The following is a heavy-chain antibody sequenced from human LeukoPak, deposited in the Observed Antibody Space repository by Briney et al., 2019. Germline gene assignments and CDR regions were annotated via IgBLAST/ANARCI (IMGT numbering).Heavy chain of an antibody. V-gene: IGHV3-66*04. CDR1: GFTVSSDF. CDR2: LYSGGNT. CDR3: ARRRGTTVTTYQVY. Sequence: GGSLRLSCAASGFTVSSDFMIWVRQAPGRGLEWVSILYSGGNTCYAGSVKGRFTISRDNSKNTLYLQMNSLRAEDTAVYYCARRRGTTVTTYQVYWGQGTLVTVSS. J-gene: IGHJ4*02. D-gene: IGHD4-17*01.